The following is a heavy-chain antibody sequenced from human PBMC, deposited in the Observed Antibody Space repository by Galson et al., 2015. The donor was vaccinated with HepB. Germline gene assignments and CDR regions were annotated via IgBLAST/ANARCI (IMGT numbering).Heavy chain of an antibody. J-gene: IGHJ5*02. CDR3: ARDALFYSSGWTNWFDP. CDR1: GFTFSSFG. D-gene: IGHD6-19*01. V-gene: IGHV3-33*01. CDR2: IWYDGSNK. Sequence: SLRLSCAASGFTFSSFGMHWVRQAPGKGLEWVAGIWYDGSNKYYADSVTGRFTISRDSSKNTLYPHMSSLRAEDSAVYYCARDALFYSSGWTNWFDPWGQGTLVTVSS.